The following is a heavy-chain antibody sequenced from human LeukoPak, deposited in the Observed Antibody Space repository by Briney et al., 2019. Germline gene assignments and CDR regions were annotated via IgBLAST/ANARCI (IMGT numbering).Heavy chain of an antibody. CDR2: ISAYNGNT. D-gene: IGHD3-22*01. Sequence: ASVKVSCKAPGYTFTSYYMHWVRQAPGQGLEWMGWISAYNGNTNYAQKLQGRVTMTTDTSTSTAYMELRSLRSDDTAVYYCARAPDSSGYNDAFDIWGQGTMVTVSS. CDR3: ARAPDSSGYNDAFDI. J-gene: IGHJ3*02. CDR1: GYTFTSYY. V-gene: IGHV1-18*04.